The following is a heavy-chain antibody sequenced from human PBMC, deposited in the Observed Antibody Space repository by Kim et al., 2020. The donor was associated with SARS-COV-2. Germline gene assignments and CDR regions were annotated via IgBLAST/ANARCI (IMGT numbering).Heavy chain of an antibody. D-gene: IGHD3-10*01. CDR1: GGTFSSYA. V-gene: IGHV1-69*13. Sequence: SVKVSCKASGGTFSSYAISWVRQAPGQGLEWIGGIIPIFGTANYAQKFQGRVTITADESTSTAYMELSSLRSEDTAVYYCARGNYYGSGSYWYFGYWGQGTLVTVSS. J-gene: IGHJ4*02. CDR3: ARGNYYGSGSYWYFGY. CDR2: IIPIFGTA.